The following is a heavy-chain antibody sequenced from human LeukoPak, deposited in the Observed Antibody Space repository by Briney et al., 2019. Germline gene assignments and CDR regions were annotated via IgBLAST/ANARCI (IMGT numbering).Heavy chain of an antibody. D-gene: IGHD1-26*01. V-gene: IGHV4-61*02. Sequence: SETLSLTCTVSGGSISSGNYYWSWIRQPAGKGLEWIGRIYTSGSTNYNPSLKSRVTMSVDTSKNQFSLKLSSVTAADTAVYYCARELVVGATKVGGYYYMDVWGKGTTVTVSS. J-gene: IGHJ6*03. CDR2: IYTSGST. CDR1: GGSISSGNYY. CDR3: ARELVVGATKVGGYYYMDV.